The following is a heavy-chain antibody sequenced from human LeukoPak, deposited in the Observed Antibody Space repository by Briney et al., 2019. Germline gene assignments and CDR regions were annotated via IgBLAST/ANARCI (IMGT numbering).Heavy chain of an antibody. V-gene: IGHV1-46*01. Sequence: ASVRVSCKASGYTCTNYYIHWARQAPGQGLEWVGIINPSDGDTGYAQNLQGRVSMTRDTSTRTVYLVLTSLRSGDTAVYYCARPLAPVMLNAFDVWSQGTMVTVFS. CDR3: ARPLAPVMLNAFDV. CDR1: GYTCTNYY. CDR2: INPSDGDT. J-gene: IGHJ3*01. D-gene: IGHD2-8*01.